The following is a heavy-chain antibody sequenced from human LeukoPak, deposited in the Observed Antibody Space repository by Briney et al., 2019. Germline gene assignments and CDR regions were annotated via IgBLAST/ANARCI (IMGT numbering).Heavy chain of an antibody. D-gene: IGHD2-21*01. Sequence: ASVRVSCKATGYTFTNYDINWVRQATGQGFEWVGWMNPNSGSTGYAQKFQGRFTMTRDTSIGTAYLELNSLTSEDTAIYYCTRNPPNSGWFDPWGQGTLVTVSS. CDR2: MNPNSGST. J-gene: IGHJ5*02. CDR3: TRNPPNSGWFDP. CDR1: GYTFTNYD. V-gene: IGHV1-8*01.